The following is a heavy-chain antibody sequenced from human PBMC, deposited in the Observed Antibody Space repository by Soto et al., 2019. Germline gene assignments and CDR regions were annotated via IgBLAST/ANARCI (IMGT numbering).Heavy chain of an antibody. Sequence: SETLSLTCTVSGDSISSNNNYWSWIRQPPGEGLEWIGFISYSGTTSYSPSLKSRVAISLDTSKNQFSLSLSSVTAADTAVYYCARGRGYSYGLDPWGQGTLVTSPQ. D-gene: IGHD5-18*01. CDR2: ISYSGTT. CDR3: ARGRGYSYGLDP. V-gene: IGHV4-30-4*01. CDR1: GDSISSNNNY. J-gene: IGHJ5*02.